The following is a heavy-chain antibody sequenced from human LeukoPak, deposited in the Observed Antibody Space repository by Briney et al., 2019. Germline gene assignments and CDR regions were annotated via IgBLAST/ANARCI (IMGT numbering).Heavy chain of an antibody. D-gene: IGHD3-10*01. CDR1: GDSISSGDYS. Sequence: SQTLSLTCAVSGDSISSGDYSWSWIRQPSGKGLEWIGYIFHSGNSYYNPSLKSRVTISVDKSKNPFSLRLTSVTAADTAVYYCARELWFVNAPGSWFDPWGQGTLVTVSS. CDR2: IFHSGNS. V-gene: IGHV4-30-2*01. J-gene: IGHJ5*02. CDR3: ARELWFVNAPGSWFDP.